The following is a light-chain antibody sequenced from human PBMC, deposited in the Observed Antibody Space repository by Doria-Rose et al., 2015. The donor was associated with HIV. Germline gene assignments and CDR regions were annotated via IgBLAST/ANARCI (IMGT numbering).Light chain of an antibody. V-gene: IGKV3-20*01. J-gene: IGKJ3*01. CDR3: QQYGYSLLS. Sequence: QSVSSSYLAWYQQKPGQAPRLLIYATSNRATGIPDRFSGSGSGTDFTLTISRLEPEDFAVYYCQQYGYSLLSFGPGTKVEIK. CDR2: ATS. CDR1: QSVSSSY.